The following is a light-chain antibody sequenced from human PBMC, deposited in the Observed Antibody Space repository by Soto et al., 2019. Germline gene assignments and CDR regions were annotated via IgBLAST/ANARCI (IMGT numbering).Light chain of an antibody. CDR2: AAS. Sequence: IQLTQSPSSLSASVGDRVTITCRASQGISSYLGWYQQKPGKVPKLLIYAASTLQSGVPSRFSGSGSGTDFTLTISSLQPEDVATYYCQKYNSAPWTFGQGTKVEIK. CDR3: QKYNSAPWT. V-gene: IGKV1-27*01. CDR1: QGISSY. J-gene: IGKJ1*01.